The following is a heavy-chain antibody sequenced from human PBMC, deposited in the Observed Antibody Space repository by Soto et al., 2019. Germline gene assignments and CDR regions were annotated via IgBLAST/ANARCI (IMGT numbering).Heavy chain of an antibody. CDR3: AHKSLVPFGMDV. Sequence: QTTLKESGPTLVKPTQTLTLTCTFSGFSLTTSGVGVGWIRQPPGKALEWLALIYWDDDKRYSPSLKNRLTITKDTSRNQVVLTLIDLDPVDTATYYCAHKSLVPFGMDVWGQGTTVTVAS. D-gene: IGHD3-10*01. CDR1: GFSLTTSGVG. CDR2: IYWDDDK. J-gene: IGHJ6*02. V-gene: IGHV2-5*02.